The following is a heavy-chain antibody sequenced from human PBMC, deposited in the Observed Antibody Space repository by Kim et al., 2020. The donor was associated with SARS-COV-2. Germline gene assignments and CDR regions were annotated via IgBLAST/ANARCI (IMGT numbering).Heavy chain of an antibody. V-gene: IGHV4-34*01. CDR1: GGSFSGYY. J-gene: IGHJ5*02. CDR3: ARGLRYCSGGSCKKGKHNWFDP. D-gene: IGHD2-15*01. Sequence: SETLSLTCAVYGGSFSGYYWSWIRQPPGKGLEWIGEINHSGSTNYNPSLKSRVTISVDTSKNQFSLKLSSVTAADTAVYYCARGLRYCSGGSCKKGKHNWFDPWGQGTLVTVSS. CDR2: INHSGST.